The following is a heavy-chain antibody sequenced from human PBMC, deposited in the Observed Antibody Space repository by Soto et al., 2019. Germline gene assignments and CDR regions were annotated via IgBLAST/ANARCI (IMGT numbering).Heavy chain of an antibody. J-gene: IGHJ4*02. CDR2: IYYSGST. CDR1: GGSISSYY. D-gene: IGHD5-12*01. V-gene: IGHV4-59*08. CDR3: ARLESRLRSHFDY. Sequence: QVQLQESGPGLVKPSETLSLTCTVSGGSISSYYWSWIRQPPGKGLEWIGYIYYSGSTNYNPCLQSRVTRSVDTSKNQFSLKLSSVTAADTAVYYCARLESRLRSHFDYWGQGTLVTVSS.